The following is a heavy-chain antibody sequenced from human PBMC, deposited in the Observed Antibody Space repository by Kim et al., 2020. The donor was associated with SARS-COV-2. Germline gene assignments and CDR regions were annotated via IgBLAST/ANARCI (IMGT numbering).Heavy chain of an antibody. CDR3: VRDRMGGAFDM. CDR1: GFTFSAYD. CDR2: ITKTSTTI. Sequence: GGSLRLSCATSGFTFSAYDMNWVRQAPGKGLEWLSFITKTSTTIYYADSVEGRFTISRDNAKNSLSLQMNSLRDGDTALYYCVRDRMGGAFDMWGQGTMVTVSS. V-gene: IGHV3-48*02. J-gene: IGHJ3*02. D-gene: IGHD3-16*01.